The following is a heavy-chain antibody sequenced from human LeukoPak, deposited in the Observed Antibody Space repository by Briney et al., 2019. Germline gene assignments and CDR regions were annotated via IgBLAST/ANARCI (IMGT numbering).Heavy chain of an antibody. CDR3: ATPYCSSISCLDVFNM. D-gene: IGHD2-2*01. J-gene: IGHJ3*02. Sequence: SETLSLTCNVSGVSVSDGRYYWTWISQHPGKGLESIGYKYYSGSAKYNPSLKSRLTISIDISKNQFSLQLSSVTAADTATYYCATPYCSSISCLDVFNMWGQGTRVTVSS. CDR2: KYYSGSA. CDR1: GVSVSDGRYY. V-gene: IGHV4-31*03.